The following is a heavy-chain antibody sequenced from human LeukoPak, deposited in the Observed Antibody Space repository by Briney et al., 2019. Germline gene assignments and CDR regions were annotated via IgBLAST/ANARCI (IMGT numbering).Heavy chain of an antibody. CDR3: SRENGAFAPFGY. CDR1: GGSILSTNW. CDR2: ISLTGLT. Sequence: SGPLSLICAVSGGSILSTNWWSWLRQPPGQGLECIGQISLTGLTHYNPSLESRVTVSLDKSKNQLSLNLTSVTAADTAVYYFSRENGAFAPFGYWGQGTLVTVSS. D-gene: IGHD2-8*01. J-gene: IGHJ4*02. V-gene: IGHV4-4*02.